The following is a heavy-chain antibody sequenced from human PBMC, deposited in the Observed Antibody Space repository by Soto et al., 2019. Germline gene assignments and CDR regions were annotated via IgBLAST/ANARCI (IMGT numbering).Heavy chain of an antibody. CDR2: IYYSGST. CDR1: GGSISSYY. Sequence: SETLSLTCTVSGGSISSYYWSWIRQPPGKGLEWIGYIYYSGSTNYNPSLKSRVTISVDTSKNQFSLKLSSVTAADTAVYYCARHLEDIVVVPAATPFRYYYYYMDVWGKGTTVTVSS. V-gene: IGHV4-59*08. J-gene: IGHJ6*03. D-gene: IGHD2-2*01. CDR3: ARHLEDIVVVPAATPFRYYYYYMDV.